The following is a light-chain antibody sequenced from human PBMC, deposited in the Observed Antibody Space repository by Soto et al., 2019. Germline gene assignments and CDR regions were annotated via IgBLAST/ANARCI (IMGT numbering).Light chain of an antibody. J-gene: IGLJ1*01. V-gene: IGLV2-14*01. CDR2: EVS. CDR3: ASYAGSNSYV. Sequence: QLVLTQPASVSGSPGQSITISCTGTSSDVGGYNYVSWYQQHPGKAPKLMIYEVSNRPSGVSNRFSGSKSGNTASLTISGLQADDEADYHCASYAGSNSYVFGSGTKLTVL. CDR1: SSDVGGYNY.